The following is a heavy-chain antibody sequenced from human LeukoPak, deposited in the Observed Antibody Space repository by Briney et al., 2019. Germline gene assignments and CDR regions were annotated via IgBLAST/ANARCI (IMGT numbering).Heavy chain of an antibody. CDR3: VGSGSADF. CDR1: GFTFSSYV. Sequence: GGSLRLSCAASGFTFSSYVMHWVRQAPGKGLEWVAVISYDGSNKYYADSVKGRFTISRDNSKNTLYLQMNSLRAEDTAVYYCVGSGSADFWGQGTLVTVSS. J-gene: IGHJ4*02. D-gene: IGHD3-10*01. V-gene: IGHV3-30*03. CDR2: ISYDGSNK.